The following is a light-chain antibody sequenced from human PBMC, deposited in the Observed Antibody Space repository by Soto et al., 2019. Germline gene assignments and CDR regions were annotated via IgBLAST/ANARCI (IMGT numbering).Light chain of an antibody. V-gene: IGKV3-11*02. Sequence: EIVLTQSPATPPLSPGERATLSCRASQSVSSYLAWYQQKPGQAPRLLIYHASNRATGIPARFSGSGSGRDFTLTISSLEPEDFAVYYCQQRSNRPQTFGQGTKLEIK. CDR1: QSVSSY. CDR3: QQRSNRPQT. J-gene: IGKJ2*01. CDR2: HAS.